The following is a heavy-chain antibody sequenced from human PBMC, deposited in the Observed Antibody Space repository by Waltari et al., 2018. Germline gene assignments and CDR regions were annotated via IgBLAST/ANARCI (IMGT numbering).Heavy chain of an antibody. Sequence: QVELVESGGGVVQPGRYLRLSCAASGLTLCRYAMHWVRQAPGEGLYWFAVISFDGRIKNYAYSVKGGFTISRDNSKSTLYLQVNSLRVEDTAVYYCARGGVDTSITATYWGQGTLVTVSS. D-gene: IGHD1-20*01. CDR3: ARGGVDTSITATY. CDR1: GLTLCRYA. J-gene: IGHJ4*02. V-gene: IGHV3-30*04. CDR2: ISFDGRIK.